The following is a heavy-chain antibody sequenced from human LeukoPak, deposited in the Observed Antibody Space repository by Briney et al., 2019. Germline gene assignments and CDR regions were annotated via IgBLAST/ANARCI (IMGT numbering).Heavy chain of an antibody. V-gene: IGHV1-69*13. D-gene: IGHD3-9*01. J-gene: IGHJ4*02. CDR1: GGTFSSYA. CDR3: ASDGNDILTGYFFDY. Sequence: SVKVSCKASGGTFSSYAISWVRQAPGQGLEWMGGIIPIFGTANYAQKFQGRVTITADESTSTAYMELSSLRSEDTAVYHCASDGNDILTGYFFDYWGQGTLVTVSS. CDR2: IIPIFGTA.